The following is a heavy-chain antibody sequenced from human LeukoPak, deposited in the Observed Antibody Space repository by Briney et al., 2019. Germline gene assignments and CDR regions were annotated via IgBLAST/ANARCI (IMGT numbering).Heavy chain of an antibody. CDR1: GFTFSSYG. CDR3: AKVNYYGSGSYWDYYYYMDV. V-gene: IGHV3-23*01. Sequence: GGSLRLSCAASGFTFSSYGMSWVRQAPGKGLEWVSAISGSGGSTYYADSVKGRFTISRDNSKNTLYLQMNSLRAEDTAVYYCAKVNYYGSGSYWDYYYYMDVWGKGTTVTISS. J-gene: IGHJ6*03. D-gene: IGHD3-10*01. CDR2: ISGSGGST.